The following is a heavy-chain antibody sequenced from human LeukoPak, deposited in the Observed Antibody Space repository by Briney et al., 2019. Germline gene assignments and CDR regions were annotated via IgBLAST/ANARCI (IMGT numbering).Heavy chain of an antibody. D-gene: IGHD1-14*01. Sequence: GGSLRLSCAASGFTFSDYWMHWVRQVPGKGLVWVSRINTSGSSTTCADYVKGRFTISRDNAKNTLYLQMDSLRAEDTGVYYCARSNHADDFWGQGTLVTASS. CDR1: GFTFSDYW. CDR2: INTSGSST. J-gene: IGHJ4*02. CDR3: ARSNHADDF. V-gene: IGHV3-74*03.